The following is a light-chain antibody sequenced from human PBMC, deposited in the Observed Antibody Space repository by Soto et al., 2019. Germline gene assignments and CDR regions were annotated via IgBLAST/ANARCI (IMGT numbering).Light chain of an antibody. V-gene: IGLV2-14*01. Sequence: QSALTQPASVSGSPGQSITISCTGTSSDVGGYNYVSWYQQHPGKAPKLMIYDVSNRPSGVSNRFSGSKSGNTASLTISGLQAEAEADDYCSSYTSSSTRVFGGGTKLTVL. CDR2: DVS. J-gene: IGLJ3*02. CDR1: SSDVGGYNY. CDR3: SSYTSSSTRV.